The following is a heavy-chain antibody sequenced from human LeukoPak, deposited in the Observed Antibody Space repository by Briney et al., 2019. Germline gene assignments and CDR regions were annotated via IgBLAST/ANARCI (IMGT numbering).Heavy chain of an antibody. Sequence: GGSLRLSCAASGFTFSSYDMHWVRQATGKGLEWVSAIGTAGDTYYPGSVKGRFTISRENAKNSLYLQVNSLRAGDTAVYYCAREVRYSSGWYYFDYWGQGTLVTVSS. CDR3: AREVRYSSGWYYFDY. CDR2: IGTAGDT. CDR1: GFTFSSYD. V-gene: IGHV3-13*01. J-gene: IGHJ4*02. D-gene: IGHD6-19*01.